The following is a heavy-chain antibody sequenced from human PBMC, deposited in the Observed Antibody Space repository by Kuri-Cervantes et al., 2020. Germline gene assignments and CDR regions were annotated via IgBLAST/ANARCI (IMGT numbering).Heavy chain of an antibody. V-gene: IGHV3-53*01. CDR1: GFTVSSNY. D-gene: IGHD6-13*01. CDR2: IYSGGST. CDR3: ARTLVSSSWYGAFDY. Sequence: GGSLRLSCAASGFTVSSNYMSWVRQAPGKGLEWVSVIYSGGSTYYADSVKGRFTISRDNSKNTLYLQMNSLRAEDTAVYYCARTLVSSSWYGAFDYWGQGTLVTVSS. J-gene: IGHJ4*02.